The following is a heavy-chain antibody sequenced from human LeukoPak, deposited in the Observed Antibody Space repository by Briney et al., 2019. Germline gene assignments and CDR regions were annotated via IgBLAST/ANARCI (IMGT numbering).Heavy chain of an antibody. J-gene: IGHJ6*02. CDR1: GYXFTSYW. D-gene: IGHD3-22*01. CDR2: IYPGDSDT. CDR3: ARHNAHSSGYYYLGYYYYGMDV. Sequence: GESLKISCNGSGYXFTSYWIGWVRQMPGKGLEWMGSIYPGDSDTRYSPSFQGQVTISADKSISTAYLQWSSLKASDTAMYYCARHNAHSSGYYYLGYYYYGMDVWGQGTTVTVSS. V-gene: IGHV5-51*01.